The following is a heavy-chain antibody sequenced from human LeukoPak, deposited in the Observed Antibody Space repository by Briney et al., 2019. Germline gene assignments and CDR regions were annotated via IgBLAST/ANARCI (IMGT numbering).Heavy chain of an antibody. V-gene: IGHV3-30-3*01. Sequence: GGSLRLSCAASGFTFSSYDMHWVRQAPGKGLEWVAVISYDGGNKYYADSVKGRFTISRDNVNNMLYLHMNSLRAEDTAVYYCASFGISWRSSYWGQGTLVTVSS. CDR3: ASFGISWRSSY. J-gene: IGHJ4*02. CDR1: GFTFSSYD. CDR2: ISYDGGNK. D-gene: IGHD2-21*01.